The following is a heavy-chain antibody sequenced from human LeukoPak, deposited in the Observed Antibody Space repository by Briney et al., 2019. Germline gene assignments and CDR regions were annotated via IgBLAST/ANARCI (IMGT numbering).Heavy chain of an antibody. CDR1: GFTFSSYS. D-gene: IGHD1-26*01. CDR3: ARDLPLSEWVPLNWFDP. Sequence: PGGSLRLSCAASGFTFSSYSMNWVRQAPGKGLEWVSSISSSSSYIYYADSVKGRFTISRDNAKNSLYLQMNSLRAEDTAVYYCARDLPLSEWVPLNWFDPWGQGTLVTVSS. J-gene: IGHJ5*02. V-gene: IGHV3-21*01. CDR2: ISSSSSYI.